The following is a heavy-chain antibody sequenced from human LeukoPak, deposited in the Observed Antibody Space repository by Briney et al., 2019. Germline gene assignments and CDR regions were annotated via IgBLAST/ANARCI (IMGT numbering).Heavy chain of an antibody. D-gene: IGHD2-2*02. CDR1: GFTSSSYS. J-gene: IGHJ6*02. CDR2: ISSSSSTI. Sequence: GGSLRLSCAASGFTSSSYSMNWVRQAPGKGLEWVSYISSSSSTIYYADSVKGRFTISRDNAKNSLYLQMNSLRAEDTAVYYCAREVVVVPAAIGDYGMDVWGQGTTVTVSS. CDR3: AREVVVVPAAIGDYGMDV. V-gene: IGHV3-48*01.